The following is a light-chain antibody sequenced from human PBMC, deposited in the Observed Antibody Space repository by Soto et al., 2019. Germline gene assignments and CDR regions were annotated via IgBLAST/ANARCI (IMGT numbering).Light chain of an antibody. Sequence: EIVMTQSPATLSVSPGERATLSCRASQSVSSNLAWYQQKPGQAPRLLIYGASTRATGIPARSSGSGSGTDFTLTISRLEPEDFAVYYCQQYGSSRTWPFGQGTK. CDR1: QSVSSN. V-gene: IGKV3-15*01. J-gene: IGKJ1*01. CDR3: QQYGSSRTWP. CDR2: GAS.